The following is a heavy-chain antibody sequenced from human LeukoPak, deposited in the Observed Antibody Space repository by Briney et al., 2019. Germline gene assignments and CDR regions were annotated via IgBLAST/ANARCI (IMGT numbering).Heavy chain of an antibody. CDR3: ARVDDLDAFDI. J-gene: IGHJ3*02. Sequence: QPGGSLRLSCVTSGFTFSNHAMHWVRQGPGKGLEWVAVISDDGTSKFYADSVKGRFTVFRDNSKNTLFLQINSLRPEDTAMYYCARVDDLDAFDIWGQGTLVTVSS. V-gene: IGHV3-30*04. CDR2: ISDDGTSK. D-gene: IGHD2-2*03. CDR1: GFTFSNHA.